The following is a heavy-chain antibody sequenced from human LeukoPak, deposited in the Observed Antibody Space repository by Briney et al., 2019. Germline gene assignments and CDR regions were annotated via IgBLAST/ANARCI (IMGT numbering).Heavy chain of an antibody. Sequence: GGSLRLSCAASGFTFSSYDMSWVRQAPGKGLEWVSYISSSGSTIYYADSVKGRFTISRDNAKNSLYLQMNSLRAEDTAVYYCARRYDYYGWGSYDVWGQGTLVTVSS. CDR1: GFTFSSYD. CDR3: ARRYDYYGWGSYDV. J-gene: IGHJ4*02. CDR2: ISSSGSTI. D-gene: IGHD3-10*01. V-gene: IGHV3-48*03.